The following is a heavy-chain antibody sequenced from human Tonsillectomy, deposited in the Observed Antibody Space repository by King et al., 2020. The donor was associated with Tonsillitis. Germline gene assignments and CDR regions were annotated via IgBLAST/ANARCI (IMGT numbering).Heavy chain of an antibody. Sequence: VQLVESGGGVVQPGRSLRLSCAASGFTFSSYGMHWVRQAPGKGLEWVAVISYDGSNKYYADSVKGRFTISRDNSKNTLYLQMNSLRAEDTAVYYCAKDSGARDGYYYYMDVWGKGTTVTVSS. D-gene: IGHD3-10*01. CDR3: AKDSGARDGYYYYMDV. V-gene: IGHV3-30*18. J-gene: IGHJ6*03. CDR1: GFTFSSYG. CDR2: ISYDGSNK.